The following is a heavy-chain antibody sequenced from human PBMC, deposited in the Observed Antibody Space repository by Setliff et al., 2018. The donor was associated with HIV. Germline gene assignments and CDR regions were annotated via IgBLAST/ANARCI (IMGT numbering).Heavy chain of an antibody. V-gene: IGHV1-69*10. CDR2: IIPILGIT. CDR1: GGTFSSYG. D-gene: IGHD5-18*01. Sequence: ASVKVSCKASGGTFSSYGISWVRQAPGQGLEWMGGIIPILGITNYAQKFQGRVTINADISTSTAYMDLSRLRSEDTAVYYCGLDTSLGGAFDYWGQGTLVTVSS. CDR3: GLDTSLGGAFDY. J-gene: IGHJ4*02.